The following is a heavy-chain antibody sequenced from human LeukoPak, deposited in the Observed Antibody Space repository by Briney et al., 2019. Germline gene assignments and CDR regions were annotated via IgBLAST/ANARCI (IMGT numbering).Heavy chain of an antibody. J-gene: IGHJ6*03. CDR1: GFTFSDYY. CDR2: IRGSGNTI. D-gene: IGHD6-13*01. V-gene: IGHV3-11*01. CDR3: ARVKAADQRLYYYYMDV. Sequence: GGSLRLSCAASGFTFSDYYMSWIRQAPGKGLEWVSYIRGSGNTIYYADSVKGRFTISRDNAKDSLYLQMNSLRAEDTAVYYCARVKAADQRLYYYYMDVWGRGTTVTVSS.